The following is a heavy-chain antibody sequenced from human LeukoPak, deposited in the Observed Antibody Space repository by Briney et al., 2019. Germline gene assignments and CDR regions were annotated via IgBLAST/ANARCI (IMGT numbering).Heavy chain of an antibody. CDR2: IYTSGST. CDR3: ARIAPGSGSYAAFDI. Sequence: SETLSLTCTVSGGSISSYYWSWIRQPAGKGLEWIGRIYTSGSTNYNPSLKSRVTMSVDTSKNQFSLKLSSVTAADTAVYYCARIAPGSGSYAAFDIWGQGTMVTVSS. D-gene: IGHD3-10*01. V-gene: IGHV4-4*07. J-gene: IGHJ3*02. CDR1: GGSISSYY.